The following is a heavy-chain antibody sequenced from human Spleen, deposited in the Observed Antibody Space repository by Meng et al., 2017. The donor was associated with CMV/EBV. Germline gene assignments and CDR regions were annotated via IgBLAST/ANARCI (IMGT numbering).Heavy chain of an antibody. V-gene: IGHV3-53*01. J-gene: IGHJ5*02. D-gene: IGHD3-3*01. CDR2: IYSGGST. CDR1: GSNY. CDR3: ARVVTYYDFWSGYLQLNWFDP. Sequence: GSNYMSWVRQAPGKGLEWVSFIYSGGSTYYADSVKGRFTISRDNSKNTLYLQMNSLRAEDTAVYYCARVVTYYDFWSGYLQLNWFDPWGQGTLVTVSS.